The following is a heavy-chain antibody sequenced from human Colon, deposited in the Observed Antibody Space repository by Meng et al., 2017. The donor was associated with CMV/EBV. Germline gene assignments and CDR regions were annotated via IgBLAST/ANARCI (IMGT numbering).Heavy chain of an antibody. Sequence: PGGSLRLSCAASGFTFSSYSMNWVRQAPGKGLEWVASISTSSTYIYYAESLKGRFTISRDNAKNSLHLHISSLSAEDTAVYYCAREVVPPRRMDVWGQGTTVTSP. J-gene: IGHJ6*02. CDR1: GFTFSSYS. CDR2: ISTSSTYI. D-gene: IGHD2-2*01. V-gene: IGHV3-21*01. CDR3: AREVVPPRRMDV.